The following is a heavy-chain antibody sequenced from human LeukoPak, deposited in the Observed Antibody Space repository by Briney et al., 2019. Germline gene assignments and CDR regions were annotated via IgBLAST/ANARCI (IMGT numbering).Heavy chain of an antibody. V-gene: IGHV3-7*03. CDR3: ARSSGWSDY. CDR2: INQDGSEK. J-gene: IGHJ4*02. CDR1: GFTSSRHW. D-gene: IGHD6-19*01. Sequence: GGSLRLSCAASGFTSSRHWMSWVRQAPGKGLEWVAHINQDGSEKHYVDSVKGRFTISRDNGKNSLYLQMNSLRAEDTAVYYCARSSGWSDYWGQGTLVTVSS.